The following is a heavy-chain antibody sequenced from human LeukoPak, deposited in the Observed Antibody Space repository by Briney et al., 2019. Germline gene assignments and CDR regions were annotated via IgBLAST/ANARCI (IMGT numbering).Heavy chain of an antibody. CDR2: INHSGST. CDR3: ARGLQLWLWQYWFDP. J-gene: IGHJ5*02. D-gene: IGHD5-18*01. CDR1: GGSFSGYY. Sequence: PSETLSLTCAVYGGSFSGYYWSWIRQPPGKGLEWIGEINHSGSTNYNPSLKGRVTISVDTSKNQFSLKLSSVTAADTAVYYCARGLQLWLWQYWFDPWGQGTLVTVSS. V-gene: IGHV4-34*01.